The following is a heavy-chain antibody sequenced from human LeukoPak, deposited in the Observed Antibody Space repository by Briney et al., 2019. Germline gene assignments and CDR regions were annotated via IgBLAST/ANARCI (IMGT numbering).Heavy chain of an antibody. CDR1: GYSFSSYW. V-gene: IGHV5-51*01. CDR3: ARQKSTVTRGAFDI. D-gene: IGHD4-11*01. CDR2: IDPGDSET. Sequence: GESLQISCKGSGYSFSSYWIGWVRQLPGKGLEWMGIIDPGDSETRYSPSFQGQVTISADKSISTAYLQWTNLKTSDTAMYYCARQKSTVTRGAFDIWGQGTMVTVSS. J-gene: IGHJ3*02.